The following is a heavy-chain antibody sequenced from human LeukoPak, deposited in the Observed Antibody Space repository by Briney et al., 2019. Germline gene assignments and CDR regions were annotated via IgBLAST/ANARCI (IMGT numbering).Heavy chain of an antibody. Sequence: ASVKVSCKASGYTFTSYDINWVRQATGQGLEWMGWMNPNSGNTGYAQKFQGRVTITRNTSISTAYMELSSLRSEDTAVYYCARTTSTHYYDSSGYHRGYYYYYMDVWGKGTTVTVSS. V-gene: IGHV1-8*03. CDR2: MNPNSGNT. CDR3: ARTTSTHYYDSSGYHRGYYYYYMDV. J-gene: IGHJ6*03. CDR1: GYTFTSYD. D-gene: IGHD3-22*01.